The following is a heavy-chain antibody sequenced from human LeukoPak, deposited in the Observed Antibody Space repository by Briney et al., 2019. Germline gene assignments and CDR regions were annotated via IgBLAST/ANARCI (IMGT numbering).Heavy chain of an antibody. V-gene: IGHV3-30*18. Sequence: PGRSLRLSCAASGFTFSSYGMHWVRQAPGKGLEWVAVISYDGSNKYYADSVKGRFTICRDNSKNTLYLQMNSLRAEDTAVYYCAKDNGDYGDYFADYWGQGTLVTVSS. CDR3: AKDNGDYGDYFADY. CDR1: GFTFSSYG. CDR2: ISYDGSNK. D-gene: IGHD4-17*01. J-gene: IGHJ4*02.